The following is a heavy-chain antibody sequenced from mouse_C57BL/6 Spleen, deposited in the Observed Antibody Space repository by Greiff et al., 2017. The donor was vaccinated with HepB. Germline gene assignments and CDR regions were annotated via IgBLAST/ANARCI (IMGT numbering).Heavy chain of an antibody. D-gene: IGHD2-3*01. CDR2: IYPGSGST. J-gene: IGHJ4*01. V-gene: IGHV1-55*01. Sequence: QVQLQQSGAELVKPGASVKMSCKASGYTFTSYWITWVKQRPGQGLEWIGDIYPGSGSTNYNEKLKSKATLTVDTSSSTAYMQLSSLTAEDSAVYYCARRWLLGYYYAMDYWGQGTSVTVSS. CDR1: GYTFTSYW. CDR3: ARRWLLGYYYAMDY.